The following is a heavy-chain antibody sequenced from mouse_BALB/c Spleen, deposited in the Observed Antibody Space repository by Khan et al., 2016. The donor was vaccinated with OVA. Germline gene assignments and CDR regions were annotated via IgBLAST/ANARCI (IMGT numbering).Heavy chain of an antibody. CDR3: ARTHER. CDR2: INPSSGYT. J-gene: IGHJ2*01. CDR1: GYTFTSYT. Sequence: QMQLVESGAELARPGASVKMSCKASGYTFTSYTMHWVKQRPGQGLEWIGYINPSSGYTTYNQKLKDKATLTADKSSSTAYMQLSSLTSEDSAVYYCARTHERWGQGTTLTVSS. V-gene: IGHV1-4*01.